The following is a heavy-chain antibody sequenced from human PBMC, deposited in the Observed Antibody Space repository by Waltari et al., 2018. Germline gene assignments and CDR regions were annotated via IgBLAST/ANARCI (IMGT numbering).Heavy chain of an antibody. CDR2: IRGNGRIT. CDR3: AKKDGPWNNNPWSGPFDF. Sequence: DVQLLESGGGLVQPGGSLRLSRAASGFTFSTYAINWVRQAPGKGLEWVSGIRGNGRITYYADAVKGRFSISRDNSKNTLYLQMNSLRAEDTAVYYCAKKDGPWNNNPWSGPFDFWGQGTLVTVSS. V-gene: IGHV3-23*01. J-gene: IGHJ4*02. CDR1: GFTFSTYA. D-gene: IGHD3-3*01.